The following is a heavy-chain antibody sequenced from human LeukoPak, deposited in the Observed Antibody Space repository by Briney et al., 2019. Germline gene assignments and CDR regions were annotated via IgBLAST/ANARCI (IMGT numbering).Heavy chain of an antibody. J-gene: IGHJ4*02. D-gene: IGHD2-15*01. CDR3: ARDPGDIVVVVTSMDY. V-gene: IGHV1-18*01. CDR1: GYTFSSYG. Sequence: ASVKVSCKASGYTFSSYGISWVRQAPGQGLEWMGGISHYNGNTNYAQKLQGRVTMTTDTSTSTAYMELRSLRSDDTAVYYCARDPGDIVVVVTSMDYWGQGTLVTVSS. CDR2: ISHYNGNT.